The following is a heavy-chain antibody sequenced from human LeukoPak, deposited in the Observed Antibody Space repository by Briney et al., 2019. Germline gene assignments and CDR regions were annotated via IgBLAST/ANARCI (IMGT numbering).Heavy chain of an antibody. J-gene: IGHJ4*02. CDR1: GGSISSYY. Sequence: SETLSLTCTVSGGSISSYYWSWIRQPPGKGLEWIGYIYYSGSTNYNPSLKSRVTISIDTSKNQFSLKLTSVTAADTAVYYCARETSDGGWYHDYWGQGTLVTVSS. CDR2: IYYSGST. V-gene: IGHV4-59*01. CDR3: ARETSDGGWYHDY. D-gene: IGHD6-19*01.